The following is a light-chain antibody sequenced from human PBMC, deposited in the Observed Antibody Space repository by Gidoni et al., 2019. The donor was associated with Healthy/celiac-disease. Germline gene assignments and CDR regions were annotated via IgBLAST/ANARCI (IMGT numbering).Light chain of an antibody. CDR2: DAS. V-gene: IGKV3-11*01. CDR3: QQRSNWPIT. J-gene: IGKJ5*01. Sequence: EFVLTQSPATLSLSPGERATLSCRASQSVSSYLAWYQQKPGQAPRLLIYDASNRATGIPARFSGSGSGTGFTLTISGLEPEDFAVYYCQQRSNWPITFGQGTRLEIK. CDR1: QSVSSY.